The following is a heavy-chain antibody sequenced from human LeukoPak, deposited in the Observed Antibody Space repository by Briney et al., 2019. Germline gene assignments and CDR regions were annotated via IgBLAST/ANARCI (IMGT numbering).Heavy chain of an antibody. D-gene: IGHD3-22*01. CDR2: ISVGAEYI. CDR1: GFTFSTYV. Sequence: GGSLRLSCAASGFTFSTYVMNWFRQAPGKGLEWVSTISVGAEYIFYADSVKGRFTISRDDSNNALYLQMHSLRAEDTAVYYCARGGPDSSDYSSLFDYWGRGILVTVSS. V-gene: IGHV3-23*01. CDR3: ARGGPDSSDYSSLFDY. J-gene: IGHJ4*02.